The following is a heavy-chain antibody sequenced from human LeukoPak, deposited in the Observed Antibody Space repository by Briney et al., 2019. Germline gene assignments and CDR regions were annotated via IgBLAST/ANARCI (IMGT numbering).Heavy chain of an antibody. D-gene: IGHD4-17*01. CDR1: GFTFTIYS. CDR2: IRGSSTTI. J-gene: IGHJ6*02. CDR3: AREKVTTDYYYYYGMDV. Sequence: GGSLRLSCAASGFTFTIYSINWVRQAPGKGLEWVAYIRGSSTTIYYADSVKGRLTISRDNAKNSLNLQMNSLRAEDTAVYYCAREKVTTDYYYYYGMDVWGQGTTVTVSS. V-gene: IGHV3-48*01.